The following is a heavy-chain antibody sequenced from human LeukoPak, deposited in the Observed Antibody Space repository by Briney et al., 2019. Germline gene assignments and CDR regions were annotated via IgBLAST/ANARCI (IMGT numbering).Heavy chain of an antibody. V-gene: IGHV1-18*01. J-gene: IGHJ6*02. D-gene: IGHD4/OR15-4a*01. CDR1: GYTFSTYG. Sequence: GGSVRVSCTPSGYTFSTYGMNWVRQAPGQGLEGVASINPRKRDTHYAQNFQGRVTVTAGTSTNTAYMELRSLRSDDTAIYYCARRKYGADYNGMDVWGQGTTVTVSS. CDR3: ARRKYGADYNGMDV. CDR2: INPRKRDT.